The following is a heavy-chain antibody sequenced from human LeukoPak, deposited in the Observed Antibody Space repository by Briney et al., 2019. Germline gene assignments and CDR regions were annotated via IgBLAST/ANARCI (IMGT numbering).Heavy chain of an antibody. CDR3: ARGIGWLTDH. J-gene: IGHJ4*02. V-gene: IGHV4-61*01. CDR1: GGSVSSGTYF. D-gene: IGHD6-19*01. CDR2: IDYNRRT. Sequence: PSETLSLTCTVSGGSVSSGTYFLNWIRPPPGKGLEWIGYIDYNRRTNYNPSLKSRVIISVDTSKNQFPLKLSSVTPTDTAVYYCARGIGWLTDHWGQGTLVTVSS.